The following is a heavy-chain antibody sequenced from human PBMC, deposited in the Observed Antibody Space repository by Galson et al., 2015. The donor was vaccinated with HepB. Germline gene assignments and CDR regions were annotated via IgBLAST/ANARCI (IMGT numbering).Heavy chain of an antibody. Sequence: SVKVSCKASGYTFTSYYMHWVRQAPGQGLEWMGIINPSGGSTSYAQKFQGRVTMTRDTSTSTVYMELSSLRSEDTAVYYCARGAVVQPWLRGDYYGMDVWGQGTTVTVSS. V-gene: IGHV1-46*01. J-gene: IGHJ6*02. CDR2: INPSGGST. D-gene: IGHD5-18*01. CDR1: GYTFTSYY. CDR3: ARGAVVQPWLRGDYYGMDV.